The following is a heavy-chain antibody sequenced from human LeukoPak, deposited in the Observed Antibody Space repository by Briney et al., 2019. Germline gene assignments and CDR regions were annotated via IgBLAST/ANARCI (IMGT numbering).Heavy chain of an antibody. CDR2: INPNSGST. Sequence: ASVKVSCKASGYTFTDYHMHWVRQAPGQGLEWMGWINPNSGSTNYAQKFQGRVTMTRDTPISTAYMEVSRLRSDDTAVYYCARGGFLNSPNVAFDIWGQGTMVTVSS. V-gene: IGHV1-2*02. D-gene: IGHD2-8*01. CDR3: ARGGFLNSPNVAFDI. CDR1: GYTFTDYH. J-gene: IGHJ3*02.